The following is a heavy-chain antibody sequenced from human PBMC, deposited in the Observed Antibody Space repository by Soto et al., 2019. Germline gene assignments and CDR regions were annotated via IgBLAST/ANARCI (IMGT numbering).Heavy chain of an antibody. Sequence: SETLSLTCTVSGVSVSSGSYYWSWIRQPPGKGLEWIGYIYYSGSTNYNPSLKSRVTISVDTSKNQFSLKLSSVTAADTAVYYCARVGYNWNDVLAGYFDYWGQGTLVTVSS. CDR2: IYYSGST. D-gene: IGHD1-20*01. V-gene: IGHV4-61*01. CDR3: ARVGYNWNDVLAGYFDY. CDR1: GVSVSSGSYY. J-gene: IGHJ4*02.